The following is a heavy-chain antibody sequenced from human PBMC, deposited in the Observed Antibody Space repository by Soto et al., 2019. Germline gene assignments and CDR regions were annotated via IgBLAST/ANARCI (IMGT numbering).Heavy chain of an antibody. D-gene: IGHD5-12*01. CDR1: GYTFTGYY. CDR3: ARGGSGYEPLALDRYYFDY. V-gene: IGHV1-2*04. CDR2: INPNSGGT. Sequence: ASVKVSCKASGYTFTGYYMHWVRQAPGQGLEWMGWINPNSGGTNYAQKFQGWVTMTRDTSISTAYMELSQLRSDDTAVYYCARGGSGYEPLALDRYYFDYWGQGTLVTVSS. J-gene: IGHJ4*02.